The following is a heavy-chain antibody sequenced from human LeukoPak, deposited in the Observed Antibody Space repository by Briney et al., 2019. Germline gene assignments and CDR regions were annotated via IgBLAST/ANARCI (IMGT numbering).Heavy chain of an antibody. CDR2: IYWDDDK. J-gene: IGHJ4*02. Sequence: SGPTLVNPTQTLTLTCTFSGFPLSTSGVGVGWIRQPPGKALEWLALIYWDDDKRYSPSLKSRLTITKDTSKNQVVLTMTNMDPVDTATYYCAHRSYCSSTSCYLSFDYWGQGTLVTVSS. D-gene: IGHD2-2*01. CDR1: GFPLSTSGVG. V-gene: IGHV2-5*02. CDR3: AHRSYCSSTSCYLSFDY.